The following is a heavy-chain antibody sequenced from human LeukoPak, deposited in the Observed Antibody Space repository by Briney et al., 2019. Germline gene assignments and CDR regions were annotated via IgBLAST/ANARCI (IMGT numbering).Heavy chain of an antibody. CDR1: GFTFSSYA. Sequence: GGSLRLSCAASGFTFSSYAMHWVRQAPGKGLEWVAVISYDGSNKYYADSVKGRFTISRDNAKNTLYLQMNSLRAEDTAVYYCARDSSGWSPDFDYWGQGTLVTVSS. D-gene: IGHD6-19*01. CDR3: ARDSSGWSPDFDY. J-gene: IGHJ4*02. V-gene: IGHV3-30*04. CDR2: ISYDGSNK.